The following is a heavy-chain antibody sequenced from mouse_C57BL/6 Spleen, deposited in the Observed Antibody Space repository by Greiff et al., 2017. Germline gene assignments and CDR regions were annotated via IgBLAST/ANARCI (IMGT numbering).Heavy chain of an antibody. CDR2: IYPGSGST. CDR3: ARWHYGSSPWFAY. Sequence: QVQLQQPGAELVKPGASVKMSCKASGYTFTSYWITWVKQRPGQGLEWIGDIYPGSGSTNYNEKLKSKATLTVDTSSSTAYMQLSSLTSEDSAVYYCARWHYGSSPWFAYWGQGTLVTVSA. CDR1: GYTFTSYW. D-gene: IGHD1-1*01. V-gene: IGHV1-55*01. J-gene: IGHJ3*01.